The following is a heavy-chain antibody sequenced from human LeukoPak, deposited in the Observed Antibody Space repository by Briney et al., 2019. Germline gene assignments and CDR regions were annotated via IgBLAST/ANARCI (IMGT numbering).Heavy chain of an antibody. CDR2: IYYSGST. CDR1: GGSISSYY. CDR3: ARVSVVPRIAAAGFDY. V-gene: IGHV4-59*12. J-gene: IGHJ4*02. Sequence: SSETLSLTCTVSGGSISSYYWSWIRQPPGKGLEWIGYIYYSGSTNYNPSLKSRVTISVDTSKDQFSLKLSSVTAADTAVYYCARVSVVPRIAAAGFDYWGQGTLVTVSS. D-gene: IGHD6-13*01.